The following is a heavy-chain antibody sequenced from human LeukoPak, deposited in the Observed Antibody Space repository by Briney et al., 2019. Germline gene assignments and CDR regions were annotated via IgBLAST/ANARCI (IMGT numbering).Heavy chain of an antibody. J-gene: IGHJ6*02. V-gene: IGHV3-23*01. CDR2: VSGSGGST. CDR1: GFTFRSYA. CDR3: AKGDHSYDFLMDV. Sequence: PGGSLRLSCAASGFTFRSYAMSWVRQAPGKGLEWVSSVSGSGGSTYYADSVKGRFTISRDNSKNTLYLQMNSLRAEDAAVYFCAKGDHSYDFLMDVWGQGTTVTVSS. D-gene: IGHD3-3*01.